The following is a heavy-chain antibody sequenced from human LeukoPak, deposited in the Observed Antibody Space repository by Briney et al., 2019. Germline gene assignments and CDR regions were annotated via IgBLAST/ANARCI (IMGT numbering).Heavy chain of an antibody. CDR3: AREGDSFDY. CDR1: GYKFTSYG. J-gene: IGHJ4*02. V-gene: IGHV1-18*01. CDR2: INSYNGNT. Sequence: GASVKVSCKASGYKFTSYGINWVRQAPGQGLEWMGWINSYNGNTNYAQKFQGRVTMTTDTSTSTAYMELRSLISDDTAVYYCAREGDSFDYWGQGTLVTVSS.